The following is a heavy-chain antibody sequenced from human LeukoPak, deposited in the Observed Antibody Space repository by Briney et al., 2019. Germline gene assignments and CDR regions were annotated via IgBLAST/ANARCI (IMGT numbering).Heavy chain of an antibody. CDR3: AKAVSGTHFDD. J-gene: IGHJ4*02. CDR1: GFIFYDYA. D-gene: IGHD6-19*01. CDR2: ISWNSGSL. Sequence: GGSLRLSCAASGFIFYDYAMHWVRRAPGKGLEWVSSISWNSGSLVYADSVKGRFTISRDNTKNSLYLQMNSLSDEDTAFYYCAKAVSGTHFDDWGQGTLVTVSS. V-gene: IGHV3-9*01.